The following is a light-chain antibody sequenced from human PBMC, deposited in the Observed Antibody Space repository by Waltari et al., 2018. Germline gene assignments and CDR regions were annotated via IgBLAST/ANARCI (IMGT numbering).Light chain of an antibody. Sequence: QSALPQPRSVSGSPGQSVTTSCTGTSSDDGGYNYVSWYQQHPGKAPRLMLYDVTKRPSGVPDRFSGSKSGNTASLTISGLQAEDEADYYCCSYAGIFTLYVFGAGTKVTVL. CDR1: SSDDGGYNY. CDR3: CSYAGIFTLYV. V-gene: IGLV2-11*01. J-gene: IGLJ1*01. CDR2: DVT.